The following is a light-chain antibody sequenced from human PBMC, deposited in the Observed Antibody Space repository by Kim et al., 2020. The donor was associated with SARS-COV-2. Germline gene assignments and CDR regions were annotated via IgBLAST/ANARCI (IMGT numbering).Light chain of an antibody. CDR1: TSDVGAYNY. Sequence: QSALTQPASVSGSPGQSITISCTGTTSDVGAYNYVSWYQQHPGKAPKLMIYDVTKRPSGVSNRFSGSESGNTAALTISGLQAEDEADYYCSSYTTTCSSVFGGGTQLTVL. J-gene: IGLJ2*01. CDR3: SSYTTTCSSV. CDR2: DVT. V-gene: IGLV2-14*01.